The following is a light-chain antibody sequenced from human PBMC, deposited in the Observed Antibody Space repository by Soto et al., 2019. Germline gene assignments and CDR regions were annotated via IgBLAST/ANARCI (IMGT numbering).Light chain of an antibody. CDR3: QQYNSYPLT. CDR1: QSISNW. Sequence: DIQMTQSPSTLSASVGDRVTITCRASQSISNWLAWYQQKPGKAPNLLIYKASSLESGVPSRFTGSGSGTEFTLTISSLQPDDFATYYCQQYNSYPLTFVGGTKVQIK. J-gene: IGKJ4*01. V-gene: IGKV1-5*03. CDR2: KAS.